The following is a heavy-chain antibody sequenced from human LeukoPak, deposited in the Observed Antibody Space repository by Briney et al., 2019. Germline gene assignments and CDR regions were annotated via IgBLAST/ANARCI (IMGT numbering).Heavy chain of an antibody. J-gene: IGHJ4*02. CDR2: ISYDESNK. Sequence: GRSLRLSCAASGFTFSSYAMHWVRQAPGKGLEWVAVISYDESNKYYADSVKGRFTISSDNSKNTLYLQMNSLRVEDTAVYYCARGISGWAFDNWGQGTLVTVSS. V-gene: IGHV3-30*07. CDR3: ARGISGWAFDN. CDR1: GFTFSSYA. D-gene: IGHD6-19*01.